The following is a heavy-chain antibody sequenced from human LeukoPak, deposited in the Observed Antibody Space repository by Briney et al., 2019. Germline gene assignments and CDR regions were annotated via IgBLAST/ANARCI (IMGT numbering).Heavy chain of an antibody. Sequence: GESLKISCKGSGYSFTSYWIGWVRQMPGKGLEWMGIIYPGDSDTRYSPSFQGQVTISADKSISTAYLQWSSLKASDTAMYYCARQIPEYYYDSSGYYYSDYWGQGTLVTVSS. CDR3: ARQIPEYYYDSSGYYYSDY. D-gene: IGHD3-22*01. CDR2: IYPGDSDT. V-gene: IGHV5-51*01. J-gene: IGHJ4*02. CDR1: GYSFTSYW.